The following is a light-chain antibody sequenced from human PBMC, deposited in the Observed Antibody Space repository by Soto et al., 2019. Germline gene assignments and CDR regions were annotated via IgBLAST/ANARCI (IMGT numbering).Light chain of an antibody. V-gene: IGKV3-15*01. CDR3: QQYNNWPRT. CDR2: GPS. J-gene: IGKJ1*01. Sequence: EIVMAQSPATLSVSPGEGATLSCRASQTVYSNLAWYQQKPGQAPRLLIYGPSTRATGIPARFSGSGSGTEFTLTISSLQSEDFAVYYCQQYNNWPRTFGQGTKVEVK. CDR1: QTVYSN.